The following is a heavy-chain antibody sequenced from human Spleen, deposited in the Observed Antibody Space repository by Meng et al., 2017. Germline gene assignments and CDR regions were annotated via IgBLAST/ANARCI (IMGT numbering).Heavy chain of an antibody. V-gene: IGHV3-23*01. CDR3: AKEKGGFGELFVNNWFDP. CDR1: GFTVSSNY. Sequence: GESLKISCAASGFTVSSNYMSWVRQAPGKGLEWVSAISGSGGSTYYADSVKGRFTISRDNSKNTLYLQMNSLRAEDTAVYYCAKEKGGFGELFVNNWFDPWGQGTLVTVSS. D-gene: IGHD3-10*01. J-gene: IGHJ5*02. CDR2: ISGSGGST.